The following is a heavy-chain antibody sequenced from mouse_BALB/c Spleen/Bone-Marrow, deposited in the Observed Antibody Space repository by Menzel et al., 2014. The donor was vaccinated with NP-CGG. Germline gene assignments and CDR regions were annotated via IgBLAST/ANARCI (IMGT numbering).Heavy chain of an antibody. CDR3: AREVGRGGYFDA. J-gene: IGHJ1*01. V-gene: IGHV1S50*01. Sequence: LVESGAELVMPGTSVKLSCKASGFTFTNYYIHWVRQRPGQGLEWIGWIYPGNVDTKYNEKFKGKATLTADKSFSKAYMQLSSLTSEDTAVYFCAREVGRGGYFDAWGPGTKVTVSS. CDR2: IYPGNVDT. D-gene: IGHD1-1*02. CDR1: GFTFTNYY.